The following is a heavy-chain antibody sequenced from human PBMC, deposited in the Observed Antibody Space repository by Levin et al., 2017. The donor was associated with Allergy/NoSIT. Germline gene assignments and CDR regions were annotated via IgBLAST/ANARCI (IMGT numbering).Heavy chain of an antibody. CDR3: ARGSGLWFGEFPTYWYFDL. Sequence: ASVKVSCKASGYTFTSYYMHWVRQAPGQGLEWMGIINPSGGSTSYAQKFQGRVTMTRDTSTSTVYMELSSLRSEDTAVYYCARGSGLWFGEFPTYWYFDLWGRGTLVTVSS. J-gene: IGHJ2*01. V-gene: IGHV1-46*01. D-gene: IGHD3-10*01. CDR1: GYTFTSYY. CDR2: INPSGGST.